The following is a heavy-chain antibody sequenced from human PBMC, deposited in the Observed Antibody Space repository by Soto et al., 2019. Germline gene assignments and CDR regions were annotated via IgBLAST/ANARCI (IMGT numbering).Heavy chain of an antibody. CDR1: GFTFSSYG. CDR2: VSYDGSNS. J-gene: IGHJ6*02. V-gene: IGHV3-33*01. Sequence: QVQLVESGGGVVQPERSLKVSCAASGFTFSSYGMHWVRQAPGKGLEWVAVVSYDGSNSNHADSVKCRFTISRDNSKNMLYLQMNSLRAEDTAVYYCARGSILTGVGMDVWGQGTTVTVSS. D-gene: IGHD3-9*01. CDR3: ARGSILTGVGMDV.